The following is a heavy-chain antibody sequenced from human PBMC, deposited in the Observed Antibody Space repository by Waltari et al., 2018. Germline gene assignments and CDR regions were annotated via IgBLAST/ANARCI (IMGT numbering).Heavy chain of an antibody. V-gene: IGHV4-59*01. Sequence: QAQLHASGPGLVKPSETLSLTCTVSGASISGYYWTCVRQPPGKGLGWMGYIYSNGDTNYDPSLQSRVTISLDTSKKQFSLKLNSVTAADTARFYCAGYGAQVFEYWGQGTLVTVSS. CDR3: AGYGAQVFEY. CDR1: GASISGYY. D-gene: IGHD5-18*01. CDR2: IYSNGDT. J-gene: IGHJ1*01.